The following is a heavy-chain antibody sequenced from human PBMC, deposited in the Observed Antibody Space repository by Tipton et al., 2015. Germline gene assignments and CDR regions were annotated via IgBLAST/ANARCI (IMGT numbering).Heavy chain of an antibody. CDR2: IYHSGTT. Sequence: GLVKPSGTLSLTCAVSGDSINSSDWWSWVRQPPGKGLEWIGEIYHSGTTNYNPSLKSRVTMSLDSSKKQFSLRLTSVTAADTALYYCARGGVAVAGAFDIWGQGTMVTVS. CDR3: ARGGVAVAGAFDI. J-gene: IGHJ3*02. D-gene: IGHD6-19*01. CDR1: GDSINSSDW. V-gene: IGHV4-4*02.